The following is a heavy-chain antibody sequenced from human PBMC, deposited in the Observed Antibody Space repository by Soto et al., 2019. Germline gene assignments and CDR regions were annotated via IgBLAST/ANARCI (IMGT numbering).Heavy chain of an antibody. CDR2: IDPSDSYT. Sequence: PGESLKISCKGSGYSFTSYWISWVRQMPGKGLEWMGRIDPSDSYTNYSPSFQGHVTISADKSISTAHLQWSSLKASDTAIYYCARPEIPTRSNDYDYPFDLWGQGTLVTVSS. CDR3: ARPEIPTRSNDYDYPFDL. D-gene: IGHD3-22*01. V-gene: IGHV5-10-1*01. CDR1: GYSFTSYW. J-gene: IGHJ5*02.